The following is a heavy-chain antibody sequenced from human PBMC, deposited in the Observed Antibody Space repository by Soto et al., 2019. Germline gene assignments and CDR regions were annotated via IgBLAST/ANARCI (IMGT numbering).Heavy chain of an antibody. CDR1: GFSLTNYE. Sequence: EVQLVESGGGLVQPGGSLRLSCTVSGFSLTNYEMNWVRQAPGKGLEWISYISSTSSTIYYADSVKGRFTVSRDNGKKSLFLQINSLRAEDTAVYYCAGSRRNTNFWSDPQLGDGMDVWGRGTAVTVSS. J-gene: IGHJ6*02. V-gene: IGHV3-48*03. D-gene: IGHD3-3*01. CDR3: AGSRRNTNFWSDPQLGDGMDV. CDR2: ISSTSSTI.